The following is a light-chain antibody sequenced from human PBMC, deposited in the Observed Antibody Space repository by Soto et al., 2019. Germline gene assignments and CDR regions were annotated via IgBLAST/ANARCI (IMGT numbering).Light chain of an antibody. CDR3: NSYRSSSTLYV. CDR1: SSDVGSYNY. V-gene: IGLV2-14*01. J-gene: IGLJ1*01. Sequence: QSVLTQPASVSGSPGQSITISCTGTSSDVGSYNYVSWYQQHPGKAPKLMIYEVSNRPSGVSNRFSGSKSGNTASLTISGLQAEDEADYYCNSYRSSSTLYVFGAGTKVTVL. CDR2: EVS.